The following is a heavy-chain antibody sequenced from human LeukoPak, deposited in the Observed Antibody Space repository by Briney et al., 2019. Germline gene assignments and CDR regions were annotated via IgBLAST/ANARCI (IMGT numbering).Heavy chain of an antibody. D-gene: IGHD6-13*01. CDR2: ISGSSRHK. V-gene: IGHV3-21*01. Sequence: PGGSLRLSCAASGFTFSSYWMHWVRQTPGKGLVWVSSISGSSRHKYYADSVKGRFTISRDNAKNSLYLQMNSLRAEDTAVYYCARTANFAAGYYIDYWGQGTLVTVSS. CDR1: GFTFSSYW. J-gene: IGHJ4*02. CDR3: ARTANFAAGYYIDY.